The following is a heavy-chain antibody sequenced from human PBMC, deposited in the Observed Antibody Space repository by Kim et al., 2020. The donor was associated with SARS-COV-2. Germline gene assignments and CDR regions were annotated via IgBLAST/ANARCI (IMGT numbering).Heavy chain of an antibody. V-gene: IGHV3-11*01. Sequence: GGSPRLSCAASGFTFSDYYMSWIRQAPGKGLEWVSYISSSGSTIYYADSVKGRFTISRDNAKNSLYLQMNSLRAEDTAVYYCARGGYSSSWYVYYFDYWGQGTLVTVSS. CDR2: ISSSGSTI. CDR1: GFTFSDYY. CDR3: ARGGYSSSWYVYYFDY. D-gene: IGHD6-13*01. J-gene: IGHJ4*02.